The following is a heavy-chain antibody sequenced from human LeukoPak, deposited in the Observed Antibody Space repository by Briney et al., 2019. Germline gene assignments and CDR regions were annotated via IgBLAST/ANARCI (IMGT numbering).Heavy chain of an antibody. V-gene: IGHV4-59*01. J-gene: IGHJ4*02. CDR1: GGSISSYY. CDR2: IYYSGST. D-gene: IGHD6-6*01. Sequence: PSETLSLTCTVSGGSISSYYWSWIRQPPGKGLEWIGYIYYSGSTNYNPSLKSRVTISVDTSKNQFSLKLSSVTAADTAVYYCARNDEARLLFDYWGQGTLVTVSS. CDR3: ARNDEARLLFDY.